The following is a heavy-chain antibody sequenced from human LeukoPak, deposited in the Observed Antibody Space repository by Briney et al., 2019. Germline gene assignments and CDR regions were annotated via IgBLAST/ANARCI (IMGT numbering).Heavy chain of an antibody. CDR1: GYTFTSYY. V-gene: IGHV1-46*01. CDR3: ARGRLRLGELSFQDFDY. J-gene: IGHJ4*02. CDR2: INPSGGST. D-gene: IGHD3-16*02. Sequence: ASVKVSCKASGYTFTSYYMHWVRQASGQGLEWTGIINPSGGSTSYAQKFQGRVTMTRDTSTSTVYMELSSLRSEDTAVYYCARGRLRLGELSFQDFDYWAREPWSPSPQ.